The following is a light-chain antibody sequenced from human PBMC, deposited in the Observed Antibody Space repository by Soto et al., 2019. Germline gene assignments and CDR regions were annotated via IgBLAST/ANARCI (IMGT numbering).Light chain of an antibody. Sequence: QSVLTQPASVSGSPGQSITISCTGTSSDVGSYNLVSWYQQHPGKAPKLMIYEASKRPSGVSNRFSGSKSGNTASLTISGLQAEDEADYYCCSYAGSSTFEYVFGTVTKVTVL. CDR1: SSDVGSYNL. J-gene: IGLJ1*01. CDR2: EAS. V-gene: IGLV2-23*02. CDR3: CSYAGSSTFEYV.